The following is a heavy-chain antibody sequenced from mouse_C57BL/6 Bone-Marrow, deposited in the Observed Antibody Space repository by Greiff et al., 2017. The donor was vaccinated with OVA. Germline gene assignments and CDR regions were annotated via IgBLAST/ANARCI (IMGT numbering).Heavy chain of an antibody. J-gene: IGHJ2*01. Sequence: QLQQPGAELVKPGASVKLSCKASGYTFTSYWMQWVKQRPGQGLEWIGEIDPSDSYTNYNQKFKGKATLTVDTSSSTAYMQLSSLTSEDSAVYYCARETDYQYYFDYWGQGTTLTVSS. CDR3: ARETDYQYYFDY. CDR1: GYTFTSYW. D-gene: IGHD2-4*01. CDR2: IDPSDSYT. V-gene: IGHV1-50*01.